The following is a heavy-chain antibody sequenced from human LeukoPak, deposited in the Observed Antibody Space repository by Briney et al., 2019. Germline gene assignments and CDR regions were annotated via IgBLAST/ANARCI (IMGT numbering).Heavy chain of an antibody. D-gene: IGHD5-24*01. CDR3: ARVAVATIDY. J-gene: IGHJ4*02. V-gene: IGHV4-59*01. CDR2: IYYSGST. CDR1: GGSISSYY. Sequence: SETLSLTCTVSGGSISSYYWSWLRQPPGKGLEWIGYIYYSGSTNYNPSLKSRVTISVDTSKNQFSLKLSSVTAADTAVYYCARVAVATIDYWGQGTLVTVSS.